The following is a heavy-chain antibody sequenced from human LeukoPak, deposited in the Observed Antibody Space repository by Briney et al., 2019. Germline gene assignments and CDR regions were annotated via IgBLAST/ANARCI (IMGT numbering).Heavy chain of an antibody. J-gene: IGHJ4*02. CDR3: ASSDYYSLDF. V-gene: IGHV4-4*02. CDR2: ISHGGST. CDR1: RCSISSRTW. D-gene: IGHD4-17*01. Sequence: SETLSLTCAVSRCSISSRTWWSWVRQSPGRGLEWIGEISHGGSTNYNPSLKSRVTMSIDKSKNQFSLNLSSVTAADTAVYYCASSDYYSLDFWGQGNLVTVSS.